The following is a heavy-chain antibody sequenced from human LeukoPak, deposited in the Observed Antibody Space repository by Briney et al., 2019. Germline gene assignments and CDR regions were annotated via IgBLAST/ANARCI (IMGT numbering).Heavy chain of an antibody. Sequence: SVKVSCKASGGTFSSYAISWVRQAPGQGLEWMGGIIPIFGTANYAQKFQGRVAIAADESTSTAYMELSSLRSEDTAVYYCASGGSSYSSSSGENAFDIWGQGTMVTVSS. CDR1: GGTFSSYA. D-gene: IGHD6-6*01. J-gene: IGHJ3*02. V-gene: IGHV1-69*13. CDR2: IIPIFGTA. CDR3: ASGGSSYSSSSGENAFDI.